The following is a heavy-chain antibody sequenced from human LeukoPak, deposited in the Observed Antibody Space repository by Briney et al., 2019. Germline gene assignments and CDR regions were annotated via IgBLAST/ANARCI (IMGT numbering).Heavy chain of an antibody. J-gene: IGHJ4*02. CDR2: IYYSRST. D-gene: IGHD1-14*01. CDR1: GGSISSYY. CDR3: ARVGNHGQYYFDY. V-gene: IGHV4-59*01. Sequence: PSETLSLTCTVSGGSISSYYWSWIRQPPGKGLEWIGYIYYSRSTNYNPSLKSRVTISVDTSKNQFSLKLSSVTAADTAVYYCARVGNHGQYYFDYWGQGTLVTVSS.